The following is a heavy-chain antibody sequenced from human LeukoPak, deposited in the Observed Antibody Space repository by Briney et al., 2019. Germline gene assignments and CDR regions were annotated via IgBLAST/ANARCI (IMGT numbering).Heavy chain of an antibody. Sequence: ASVKVSCKASGYTFTGYYMHWVRQAPGQGLEWMGWINPNSGGTNYAQKLRGRVTMTTDTSTSTAYMERRSLRSDDTAVDYCARDRVEPVYYYYYSMDVWGKGTTVTVSS. V-gene: IGHV1-2*02. CDR2: INPNSGGT. CDR3: ARDRVEPVYYYYYSMDV. D-gene: IGHD1-14*01. CDR1: GYTFTGYY. J-gene: IGHJ6*03.